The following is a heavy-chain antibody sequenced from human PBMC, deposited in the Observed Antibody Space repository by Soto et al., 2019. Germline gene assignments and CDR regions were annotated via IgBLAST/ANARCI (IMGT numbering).Heavy chain of an antibody. Sequence: GESLKISCQASGYTFATYWIGWVRQMPGKGPEWMGIIHPGDSDTKYSPSFKGQVTISADMSISTAYLQWSSLKASDTAMYYCARRGGYYYGLDVWGQGTTVTAP. CDR1: GYTFATYW. CDR3: ARRGGYYYGLDV. V-gene: IGHV5-51*01. J-gene: IGHJ6*02. D-gene: IGHD3-3*01. CDR2: IHPGDSDT.